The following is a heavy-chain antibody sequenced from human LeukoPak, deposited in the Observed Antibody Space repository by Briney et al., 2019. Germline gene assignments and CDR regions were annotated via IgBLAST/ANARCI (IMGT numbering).Heavy chain of an antibody. D-gene: IGHD3-10*01. CDR3: ARDNDGSGSDAFDI. J-gene: IGHJ3*02. CDR2: ISSSSSTI. V-gene: IGHV3-48*01. Sequence: GGSLRLSCAASGFTFSSYSMNWVRRAPGKGLEWVSYISSSSSTIYYADSVKGRLTISRDNAKNSLYLQMNSLRAEDTAVYYCARDNDGSGSDAFDIWGQGTMVTVSS. CDR1: GFTFSSYS.